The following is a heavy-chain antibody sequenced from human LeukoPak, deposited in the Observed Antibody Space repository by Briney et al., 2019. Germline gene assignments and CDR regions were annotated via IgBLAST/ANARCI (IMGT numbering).Heavy chain of an antibody. CDR2: ISGSGGST. CDR3: ARYSISSGSSSWYNYYYYGMDV. Sequence: GGSLRLSCAASGFTFSSYAMSWVRQAPGKGLEWVSAISGSGGSTYYADSVKGRFTTSRDNSKNTLYLQMNSLRAEDTAVYYCARYSISSGSSSWYNYYYYGMDVWGQGTTVTVSS. D-gene: IGHD6-13*01. CDR1: GFTFSSYA. J-gene: IGHJ6*02. V-gene: IGHV3-23*01.